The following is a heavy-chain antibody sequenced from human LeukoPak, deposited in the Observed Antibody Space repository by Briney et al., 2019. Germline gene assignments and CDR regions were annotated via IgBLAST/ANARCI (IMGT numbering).Heavy chain of an antibody. V-gene: IGHV3-21*01. CDR3: ATSGYKFGNAFDI. J-gene: IGHJ3*02. CDR2: INNAGNDI. CDR1: GFTFSSYS. Sequence: GGSLRLSCAASGFTFSSYSMNWVRQAPGEGLEWVSSINNAGNDIYYAESVKGRFTISRDNPRNSLSLQMNSLRAEDTAVYYCATSGYKFGNAFDIWGQGTMVTVSS. D-gene: IGHD5-18*01.